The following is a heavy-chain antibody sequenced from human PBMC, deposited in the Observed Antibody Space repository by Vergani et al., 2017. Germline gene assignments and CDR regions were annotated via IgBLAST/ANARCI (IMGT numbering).Heavy chain of an antibody. CDR3: ARAMYSSSWNYYYYYYGMDV. V-gene: IGHV4-59*12. CDR1: GGSISSYY. Sequence: QVQLQESGPGLVKPSETLSLTCTVSGGSISSYYWSWIRQPPGKGLEWIGEIYHSGSTNYNPSLKSRVTISVDKSKNQFSLKLSSVTAADTAVYYCARAMYSSSWNYYYYYYGMDVWGQGTTVTVSS. J-gene: IGHJ6*02. D-gene: IGHD6-13*01. CDR2: IYHSGST.